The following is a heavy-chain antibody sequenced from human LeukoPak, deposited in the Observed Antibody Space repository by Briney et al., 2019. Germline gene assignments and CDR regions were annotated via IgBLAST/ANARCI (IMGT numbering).Heavy chain of an antibody. V-gene: IGHV4-30-4*08. J-gene: IGHJ4*02. CDR2: IYYSGST. CDR3: ARRAGIVVAPLSRFDFDY. Sequence: WVRQPPGKGLEWIGYIYYSGSTYYNPSLKSRVTISVDTSKNQFSLKLSSVTAADTAVYYCARRAGIVVAPLSRFDFDYWGQGTLVTVSS. D-gene: IGHD2-2*01.